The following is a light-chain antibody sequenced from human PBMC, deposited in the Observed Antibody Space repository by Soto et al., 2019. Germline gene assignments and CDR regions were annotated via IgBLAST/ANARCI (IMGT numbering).Light chain of an antibody. V-gene: IGLV2-8*01. Sequence: QSALTQPPSASGSPGQSVAISCAGTSSDVGAYNSVSWYQQHPGKAPKLMIYQVNKRPSGVPDRFSGSKSGNTASLTASGLQAEDEADYYCSSYAGSNTVYVFGTGTKVTVL. CDR2: QVN. CDR1: SSDVGAYNS. CDR3: SSYAGSNTVYV. J-gene: IGLJ1*01.